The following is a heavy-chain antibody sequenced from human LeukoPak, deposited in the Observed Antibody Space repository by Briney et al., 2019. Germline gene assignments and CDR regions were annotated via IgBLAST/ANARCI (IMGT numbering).Heavy chain of an antibody. D-gene: IGHD2/OR15-2a*01. CDR3: ARDQPGTYTLSST. CDR1: GFTFSSYS. Sequence: GGSLRLSCAASGFTFSSYSMNWVRQAPGKGLEWVSYISSSSSTIYYADSVKGRFTISRDNSKNTLYLQMNSLTAEDTAVYYCARDQPGTYTLSSTWGQGTLVTISS. CDR2: ISSSSSTI. V-gene: IGHV3-48*01. J-gene: IGHJ4*02.